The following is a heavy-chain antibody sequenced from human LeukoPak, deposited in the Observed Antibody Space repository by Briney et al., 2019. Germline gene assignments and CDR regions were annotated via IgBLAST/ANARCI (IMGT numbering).Heavy chain of an antibody. CDR1: GFTFSSYW. J-gene: IGHJ6*03. Sequence: TGGSLRLSCAASGFTFSSYWMSWVSQAPGKGLEWVANIKQDGSEKYYVDSVKGRFTISRDNAKNSLYLQMNSLRAEDTAVYYCARDPDYDYMDVWGKGTTATVSS. CDR3: ARDPDYDYMDV. CDR2: IKQDGSEK. V-gene: IGHV3-7*01.